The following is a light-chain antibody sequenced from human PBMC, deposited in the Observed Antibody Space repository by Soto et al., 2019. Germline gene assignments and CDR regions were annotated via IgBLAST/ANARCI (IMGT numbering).Light chain of an antibody. CDR2: QVS. J-gene: IGKJ1*01. V-gene: IGKV2-30*01. CDR1: QGLVYSDGNTF. Sequence: VMMTQSPLSLSVTLGQPASISCRSSQGLVYSDGNTFLNWFHQRPGQSPRRLIYQVSNRDSGVPDRFSGSGSGTDYTLTISRVEAEDVGIYYCVQGTHWPWTFGQGTKVEIK. CDR3: VQGTHWPWT.